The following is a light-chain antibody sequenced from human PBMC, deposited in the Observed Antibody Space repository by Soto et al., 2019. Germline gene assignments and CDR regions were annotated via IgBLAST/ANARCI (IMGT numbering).Light chain of an antibody. CDR1: TGAVTNGHY. CDR2: DTT. Sequence: QAVVTQEPSLTVSPGGTVTLTCGSSTGAVTNGHYPYWFQQKPGQAPRTLIYDTTNRHSWTPARFSGSLLGGKAALTLSRAQPEDEAEYYCLLSYNGPYVFGTGTKVTVL. V-gene: IGLV7-46*01. J-gene: IGLJ1*01. CDR3: LLSYNGPYV.